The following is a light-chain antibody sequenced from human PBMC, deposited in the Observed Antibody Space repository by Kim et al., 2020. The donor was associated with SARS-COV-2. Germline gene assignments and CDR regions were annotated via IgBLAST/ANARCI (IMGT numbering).Light chain of an antibody. CDR1: QPINIH. CDR2: AAS. V-gene: IGKV1-39*01. J-gene: IGKJ1*01. Sequence: DIQMTQSPSSLSASVGDRVTISCRASQPINIHLNWYQKRPGTAPKLLIYAASTLRNGVPSRFSGGGSETDFTLTISNVQPEDSATYYCQQSYPSRPFGQGTKVDIK. CDR3: QQSYPSRP.